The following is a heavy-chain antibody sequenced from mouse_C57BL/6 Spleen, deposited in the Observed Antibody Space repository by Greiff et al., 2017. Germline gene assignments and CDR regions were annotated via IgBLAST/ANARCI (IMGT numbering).Heavy chain of an antibody. D-gene: IGHD2-1*01. CDR3: ARYGNYYFDY. V-gene: IGHV1-69*01. CDR1: GYTFTSYW. J-gene: IGHJ2*01. CDR2: IDPSDSYT. Sequence: VKLQQPGAELVMPGASVKLSCKASGYTFTSYWMHWVKQRPGQGLEWIGEIDPSDSYTNYNQKFKGKSTLTVDKSSSTAYMQLSSLTSEDSAVYYCARYGNYYFDYWGQGTTLTVSS.